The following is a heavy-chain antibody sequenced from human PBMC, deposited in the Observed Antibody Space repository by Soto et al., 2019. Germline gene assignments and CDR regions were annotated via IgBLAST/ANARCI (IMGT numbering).Heavy chain of an antibody. CDR1: GGSIRAYY. CDR3: ARDRPLTARNYYMDV. V-gene: IGHV4-59*01. Sequence: QVQLQESGPGLVKPSETLSLTCAVSGGSIRAYYWTWIRQSPGKGLEWIGYVSYTGNTNYNPSLKSRVTLSVDTSKTQFSLTLTSVTAADTAVYYCARDRPLTARNYYMDVWGKGTKVTVSS. J-gene: IGHJ6*03. CDR2: VSYTGNT.